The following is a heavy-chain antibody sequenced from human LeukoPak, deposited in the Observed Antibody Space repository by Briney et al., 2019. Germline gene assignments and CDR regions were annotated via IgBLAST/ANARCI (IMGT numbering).Heavy chain of an antibody. CDR3: ARDVPGSIGTTARFDP. V-gene: IGHV1-18*01. Sequence: GSSVKVSFKSSGYTSRTYGISWMRQAPGQGLEWMGCISSHNGNTIYAQKFHGRLAMSTDTSTSTAYMELRSLRSDDTGVYYCARDVPGSIGTTARFDPWGQGTLVTVCS. J-gene: IGHJ5*02. D-gene: IGHD1-1*01. CDR2: ISSHNGNT. CDR1: GYTSRTYG.